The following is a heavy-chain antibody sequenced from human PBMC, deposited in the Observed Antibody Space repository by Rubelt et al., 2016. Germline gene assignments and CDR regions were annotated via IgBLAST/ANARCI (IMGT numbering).Heavy chain of an antibody. CDR3: ARVGDSGGGYGYTGLYYFDY. D-gene: IGHD5-18*01. Sequence: TVSGGSISGYFWSWIRQPPGKGLEWIGYIYYSGSTNYNSSLKSRVTISVDTSKSQSSLNLSSVTAADTAVYYCARVGDSGGGYGYTGLYYFDYWGQGTLVTVSS. CDR1: GGSISGYF. V-gene: IGHV4-59*01. CDR2: IYYSGST. J-gene: IGHJ4*02.